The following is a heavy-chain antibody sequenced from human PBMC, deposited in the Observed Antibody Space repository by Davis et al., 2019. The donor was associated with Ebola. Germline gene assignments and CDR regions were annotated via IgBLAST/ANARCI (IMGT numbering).Heavy chain of an antibody. CDR2: IYPGDSDT. CDR3: ARGEGVTTVTDYYYYGMDV. J-gene: IGHJ6*02. D-gene: IGHD4-17*01. CDR1: GYSFTSYW. V-gene: IGHV5-51*01. Sequence: GESLKISCKGSGYSFTSYWIGWVRQMPGKGLEWMGIIYPGDSDTRYSPSFQGQVTISADKSISTAYLQWSSLKASDTAMYYCARGEGVTTVTDYYYYGMDVWGQGTTVTVSS.